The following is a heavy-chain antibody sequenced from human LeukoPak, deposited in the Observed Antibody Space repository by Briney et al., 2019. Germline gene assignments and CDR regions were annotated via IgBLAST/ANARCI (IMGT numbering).Heavy chain of an antibody. CDR3: ARDPRSDYYDSSGYADDAFDI. CDR2: IYYSGST. V-gene: IGHV4-59*01. Sequence: SETLSLTCTVSGGSISSYYRSWIRQPPGKGLEWIGYIYYSGSTNYNPSLKSRVTISVDTSKNQFSLKLSSVTAADTAVYYCARDPRSDYYDSSGYADDAFDIWGQGTMVTVSS. D-gene: IGHD3-22*01. J-gene: IGHJ3*02. CDR1: GGSISSYY.